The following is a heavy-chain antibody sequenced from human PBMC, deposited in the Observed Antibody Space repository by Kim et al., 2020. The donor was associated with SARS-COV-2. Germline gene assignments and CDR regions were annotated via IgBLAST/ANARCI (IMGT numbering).Heavy chain of an antibody. CDR1: GGSFSGYY. CDR2: INHSGST. D-gene: IGHD6-13*01. CDR3: ARGISSSWYNPAGY. V-gene: IGHV4-34*01. J-gene: IGHJ4*02. Sequence: SETLSLTCAVYGGSFSGYYWSWILQPPGKGLEWIGEINHSGSTNYNPSPKSRGTISVDTSKNQFSLKLSSVTAADTAVYYCARGISSSWYNPAGYWGQGTLVTVSS.